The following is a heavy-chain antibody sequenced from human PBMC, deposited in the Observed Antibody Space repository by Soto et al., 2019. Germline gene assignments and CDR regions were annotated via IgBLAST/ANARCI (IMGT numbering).Heavy chain of an antibody. J-gene: IGHJ6*03. V-gene: IGHV6-1*01. Sequence: SQTLSLTCAISGDSFSSNSAAWNWIRQSPSRGLEWLGRTYYRSRWYNDYAVSVKSRITVNPDTSKNQFSLHLNSVTPEDTAVYYCAGTTSRQWYYMDVWDKGTTVTVSS. D-gene: IGHD1-7*01. CDR1: GDSFSSNSAA. CDR3: AGTTSRQWYYMDV. CDR2: TYYRSRWYN.